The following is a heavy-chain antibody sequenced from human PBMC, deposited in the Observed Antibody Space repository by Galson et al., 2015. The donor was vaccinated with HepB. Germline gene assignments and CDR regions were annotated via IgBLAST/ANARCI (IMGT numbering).Heavy chain of an antibody. V-gene: IGHV1-69*13. D-gene: IGHD6-25*01. CDR2: IIPIFGTA. Sequence: SVKVSCKASGGTFSSYAISWVRQAPGQGLEWMGGIIPIFGTANYAQKFQGRVTITADESTSTAYMELSSLRSEDTAVYYCARVTPERYYFDYWGQGTLVTVSS. CDR3: ARVTPERYYFDY. CDR1: GGTFSSYA. J-gene: IGHJ4*02.